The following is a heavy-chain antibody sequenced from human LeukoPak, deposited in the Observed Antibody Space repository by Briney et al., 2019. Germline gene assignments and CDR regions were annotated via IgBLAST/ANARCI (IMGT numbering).Heavy chain of an antibody. J-gene: IGHJ5*01. V-gene: IGHV3-30*02. CDR1: GFTYSDYG. CDR2: ILNDGTWE. CDR3: VKGGSISHNWFDS. D-gene: IGHD3-16*01. Sequence: PGGSLRLSCAASGFTYSDYGMHWVRQAPGRGLERVASILNDGTWEYYPDSVKGRLTISRDNSRNTLYLQMNSVRLEDTAIYYCVKGGSISHNWFDSWGQGTLVTVSS.